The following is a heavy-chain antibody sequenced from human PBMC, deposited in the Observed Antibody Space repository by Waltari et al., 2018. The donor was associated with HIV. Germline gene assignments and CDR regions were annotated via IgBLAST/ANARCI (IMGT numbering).Heavy chain of an antibody. V-gene: IGHV3-7*01. CDR2: IKQDGSEK. Sequence: EVQLVESGGGVVQPGGSLRLSCAASGFPFSLYWKSWVRQAPGKGLEWVANIKQDGSEKHYVDSVKGRFTISRDNAKKSLYLQMNSLRAEDTAVYYCARMGLMMYAIGAFDIWGQGTMVTVSS. CDR3: ARMGLMMYAIGAFDI. CDR1: GFPFSLYW. J-gene: IGHJ3*02. D-gene: IGHD2-8*01.